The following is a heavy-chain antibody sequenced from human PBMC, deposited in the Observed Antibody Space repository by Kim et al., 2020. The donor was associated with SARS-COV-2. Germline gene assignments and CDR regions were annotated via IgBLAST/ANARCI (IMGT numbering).Heavy chain of an antibody. CDR2: IIPIFGTA. J-gene: IGHJ4*02. CDR3: ATFNARRITMVRGVSPFDY. Sequence: SVKVSCKASGGTFSSYAISWVRQAPGQGLEWMGGIIPIFGTANYAQKFQGRVTITADDSTSTAYMELSSLRAEDTAVYYCATFNARRITMVRGVSPFDYWGQGTLVTVSS. V-gene: IGHV1-69*13. D-gene: IGHD3-10*01. CDR1: GGTFSSYA.